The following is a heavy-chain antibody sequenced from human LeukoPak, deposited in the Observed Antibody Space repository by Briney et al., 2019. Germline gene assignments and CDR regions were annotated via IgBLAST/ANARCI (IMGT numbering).Heavy chain of an antibody. CDR2: IIPIFGTA. J-gene: IGHJ4*02. CDR3: ARGDCSSTSCYIDY. CDR1: GGTFSSYA. D-gene: IGHD2-2*02. V-gene: IGHV1-69*05. Sequence: ASVKVSCKASGGTFSSYAISWVRQAPGQGLEWMGGIIPIFGTANYAQKLQGRVTITTDESTSTAYMELSSLRSEDTAVYYCARGDCSSTSCYIDYWGQGTLVTVSS.